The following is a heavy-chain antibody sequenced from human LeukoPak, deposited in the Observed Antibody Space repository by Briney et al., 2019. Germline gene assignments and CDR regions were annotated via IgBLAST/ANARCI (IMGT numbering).Heavy chain of an antibody. Sequence: SGTLSLTCGVSGGSISGTNWWSWVRQPPGQGLEWIGEISLAGQTNYNPSLNGRVTMSLDKSSNQLSLHLTSVTAADTATYFCSGESGPFCPFGYWGQGTLVIVSS. CDR2: ISLAGQT. CDR1: GGSISGTNW. D-gene: IGHD1-26*01. CDR3: SGESGPFCPFGY. J-gene: IGHJ4*02. V-gene: IGHV4-4*02.